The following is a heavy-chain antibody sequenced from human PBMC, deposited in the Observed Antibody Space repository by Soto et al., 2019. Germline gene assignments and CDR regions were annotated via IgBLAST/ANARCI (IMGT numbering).Heavy chain of an antibody. J-gene: IGHJ6*03. CDR2: ISGRGGSP. CDR3: TTHPPHGDPYYYYYMDV. D-gene: IGHD4-17*01. V-gene: IGHV3-23*01. CDR1: GFTFSSYA. Sequence: GESLKISCAASGFTFSSYAMSWVRQAPGKGLEGVSAISGRGGSPYYAGSVKGRSTISRDNSKNTLYRKKHSLRAEDTAVYSCTTHPPHGDPYYYYYMDVWGKGTSVTVSS.